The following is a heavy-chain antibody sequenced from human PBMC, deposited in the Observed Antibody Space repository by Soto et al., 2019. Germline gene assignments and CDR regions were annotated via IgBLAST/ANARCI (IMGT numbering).Heavy chain of an antibody. CDR3: QGGHACSYFGGHTFNPMDL. Sequence: QVQLVQSGAEVKKPGSSVKVSCKASGGTFNTYAVSWVRQAPGQGLEWMGVVIPTFGTPKEAQKFQGRVTITADESTNTAYRDLTSLRFEDTAMYYCQGGHACSYFGGHTFNPMDLWGQGTTVTVSS. CDR2: VIPTFGTP. CDR1: GGTFNTYA. V-gene: IGHV1-69*01. J-gene: IGHJ6*02. D-gene: IGHD3-10*01.